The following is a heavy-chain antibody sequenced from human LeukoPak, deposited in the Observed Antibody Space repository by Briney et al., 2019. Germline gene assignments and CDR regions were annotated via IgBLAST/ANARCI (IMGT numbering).Heavy chain of an antibody. D-gene: IGHD5-12*01. CDR2: IYHTGGT. Sequence: SETLSLTCTVSGGSISGGGYYWNWIRQHPGKGLEWIGYIYHTGGTFYNPSLKSRVTISLDTSENQFSLKLSSVTAADTAVYYCASSEATTTPPPYGMGVWGQGTTVTVSS. V-gene: IGHV4-31*03. CDR1: GGSISGGGYY. J-gene: IGHJ6*02. CDR3: ASSEATTTPPPYGMGV.